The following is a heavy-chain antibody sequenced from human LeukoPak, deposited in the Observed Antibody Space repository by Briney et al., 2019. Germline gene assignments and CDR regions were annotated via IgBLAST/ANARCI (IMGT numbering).Heavy chain of an antibody. Sequence: GGSLRLSCAASGFTVRTYSMGWVRQAPGKGLEWVSYIGRTAIYADSVRGRFTISRDNAENSLYLQMNSLRAEDTAVYYCARDGPPTGAGAFDYWGQGTPVTVSS. CDR1: GFTVRTYS. V-gene: IGHV3-48*01. J-gene: IGHJ4*02. CDR3: ARDGPPTGAGAFDY. D-gene: IGHD3-10*01. CDR2: IGRTAI.